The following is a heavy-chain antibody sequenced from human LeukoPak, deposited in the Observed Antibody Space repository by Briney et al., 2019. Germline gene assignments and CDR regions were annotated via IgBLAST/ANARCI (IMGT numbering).Heavy chain of an antibody. CDR2: ISGTGGST. CDR1: GFTFSNYA. CDR3: AKGLITVDGPRLDF. D-gene: IGHD3-10*01. V-gene: IGHV3-23*01. Sequence: GGSLRLSCAASGFTFSNYAMSWVRQAPGKGLEWVSVISGTGGSTYYADSVKGRFTISRDNSKNTLYLQMNSLRAEDTAVYYCAKGLITVDGPRLDFWGQGTLVTVSS. J-gene: IGHJ4*02.